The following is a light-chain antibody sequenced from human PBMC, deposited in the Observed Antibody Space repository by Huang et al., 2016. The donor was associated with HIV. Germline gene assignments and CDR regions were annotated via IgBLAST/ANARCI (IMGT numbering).Light chain of an antibody. CDR2: AAS. CDR1: QDITNY. J-gene: IGKJ4*01. V-gene: IGKV1-17*03. Sequence: DIQMTQSPSAMSASIGDRVIIACRASQDITNYLAWFQQKPGKVPKLLIYAASNLEGGVPSRFSGSGSGTEFTLTISSLQPEDSATYYCLQHNDFPLTFGGGTKVEIK. CDR3: LQHNDFPLT.